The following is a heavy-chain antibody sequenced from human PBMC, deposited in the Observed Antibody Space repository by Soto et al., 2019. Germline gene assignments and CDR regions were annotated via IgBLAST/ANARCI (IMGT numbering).Heavy chain of an antibody. J-gene: IGHJ4*02. Sequence: SVKVSCKASGGTFNNYVINWVRQAPGQGLEWMAGIIPIFGKPNYAQKFQGRVTITADKSTSTDYMELNSLRSEDTAVYYCAGRCDGTNCLAHFDYWGQRTLVAVSS. D-gene: IGHD2-2*01. CDR1: GGTFNNYV. V-gene: IGHV1-69*06. CDR3: AGRCDGTNCLAHFDY. CDR2: IIPIFGKP.